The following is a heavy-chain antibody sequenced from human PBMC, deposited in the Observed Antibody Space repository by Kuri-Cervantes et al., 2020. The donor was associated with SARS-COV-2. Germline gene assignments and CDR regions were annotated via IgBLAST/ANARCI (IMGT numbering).Heavy chain of an antibody. CDR2: IDSAGSTT. V-gene: IGHV3-74*01. CDR1: GFTFSNYW. J-gene: IGHJ4*02. D-gene: IGHD6-13*01. Sequence: GESLKISCAAFGFTFSNYWMHWVRQAPGKGLVWVSRIDSAGSTTYYADSLKGRFTISRDNAKNSLYLQMNSLRAEDTALYYCAREKGSSSWPIDYWGQGTLVTVSS. CDR3: AREKGSSSWPIDY.